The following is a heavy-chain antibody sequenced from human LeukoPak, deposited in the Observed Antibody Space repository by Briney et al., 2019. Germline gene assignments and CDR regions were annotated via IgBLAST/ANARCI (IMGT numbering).Heavy chain of an antibody. CDR3: ARVGRYSGYDCLGY. J-gene: IGHJ4*02. CDR2: IKQDGSAK. Sequence: GGSLRLSCAASGFTFSIHWMSWVRQAPGKGLEWVANIKQDGSAKYYVDSVKGRFTISRDNAKNSLYLQMNSLRAEDTAVYYCARVGRYSGYDCLGYWGQGTLVTVFS. D-gene: IGHD5-12*01. V-gene: IGHV3-7*01. CDR1: GFTFSIHW.